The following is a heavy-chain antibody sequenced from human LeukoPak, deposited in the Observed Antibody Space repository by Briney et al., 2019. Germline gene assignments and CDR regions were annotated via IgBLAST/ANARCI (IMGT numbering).Heavy chain of an antibody. Sequence: SETLSLTCTVSGGSISRSSYYWGWIRQPPGKGLEWIGSFYYGGSTHYNPSLKSRVNISVDTSNNQFSLKLSSVTAADTAVYFCARERTSGREFDYWGQGTPVTVSS. J-gene: IGHJ4*02. V-gene: IGHV4-39*07. D-gene: IGHD1-26*01. CDR2: FYYGGST. CDR3: ARERTSGREFDY. CDR1: GGSISRSSYY.